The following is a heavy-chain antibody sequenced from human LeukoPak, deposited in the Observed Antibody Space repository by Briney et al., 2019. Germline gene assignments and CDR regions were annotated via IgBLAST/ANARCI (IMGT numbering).Heavy chain of an antibody. J-gene: IGHJ4*02. Sequence: ASVKVSCKASGGTFSSYAISWVRQAPGQGLEWMGWISAYNGNTNYAQKLQGRVTMTTDTSTSTAYMELRSLRSDDTAVYYCARDTAVAAPDYWGQGTLVTVSS. CDR1: GGTFSSYA. V-gene: IGHV1-18*01. CDR3: ARDTAVAAPDY. D-gene: IGHD6-19*01. CDR2: ISAYNGNT.